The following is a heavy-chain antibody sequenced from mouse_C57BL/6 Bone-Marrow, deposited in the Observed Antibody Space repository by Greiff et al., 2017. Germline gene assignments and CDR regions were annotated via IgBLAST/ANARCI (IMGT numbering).Heavy chain of an antibody. CDR1: GYTFTDYE. Sequence: VQLQQSGAELVRPGASVTLSCKASGYTFTDYEMHWVKQTPVHGLEWIGAIDPETGGTAYNQKFKGKAILTADKSSSTAYMELRSLTSEDSAVYYCTFRYYYGSSSYAMDYWGQGTSVTVSS. J-gene: IGHJ4*01. CDR3: TFRYYYGSSSYAMDY. CDR2: IDPETGGT. V-gene: IGHV1-15*01. D-gene: IGHD1-1*01.